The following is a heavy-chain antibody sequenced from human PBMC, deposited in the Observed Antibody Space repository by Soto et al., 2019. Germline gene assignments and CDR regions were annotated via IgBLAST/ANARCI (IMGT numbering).Heavy chain of an antibody. V-gene: IGHV3-15*01. Sequence: PGGSLRLSCEASGFTFSNAWMNWVRQCPGKGLEWLGRIKSKVDGGTADYGAATKGRFSISRDDLKNMLYLQMNSLKPDDTAVYYCTTLSYLYYDGMDVWGQGTTVTVSS. CDR3: TTLSYLYYDGMDV. CDR1: GFTFSNAW. D-gene: IGHD2-2*01. CDR2: IKSKVDGGTA. J-gene: IGHJ6*02.